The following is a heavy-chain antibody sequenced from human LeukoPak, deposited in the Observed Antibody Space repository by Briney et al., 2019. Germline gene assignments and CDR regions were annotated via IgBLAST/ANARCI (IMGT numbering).Heavy chain of an antibody. V-gene: IGHV1-69*05. CDR1: GGTFSSCA. CDR3: ARARGYCSSTSCYTPLFDY. D-gene: IGHD2-2*02. Sequence: GASVKVSCKASGGTFSSCAISWVRQAPGQGLEWMGGIIPIFGTANYAQKFQGRVTITTDESTSTAYMELSSLRSEDTAVYYCARARGYCSSTSCYTPLFDYWGQGTLVTVSS. J-gene: IGHJ4*02. CDR2: IIPIFGTA.